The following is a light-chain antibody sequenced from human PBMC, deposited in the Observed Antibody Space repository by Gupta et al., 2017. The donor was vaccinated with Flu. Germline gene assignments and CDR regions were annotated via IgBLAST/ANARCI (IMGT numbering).Light chain of an antibody. Sequence: GDRVTITCRPRQGISSYLAWYQQKPGKAPKLLIFDAFTVESGVTSRFSGGGSGTGFTLTISSLQPEDFATYYCQQLDYYPRTFGQGTKVELK. CDR3: QQLDYYPRT. V-gene: IGKV1-9*01. J-gene: IGKJ1*01. CDR1: QGISSY. CDR2: DAF.